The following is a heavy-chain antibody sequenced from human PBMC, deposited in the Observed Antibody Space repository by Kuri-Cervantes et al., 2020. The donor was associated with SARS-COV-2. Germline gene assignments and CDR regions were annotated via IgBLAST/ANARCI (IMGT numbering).Heavy chain of an antibody. V-gene: IGHV3-30-3*01. Sequence: GESLTLSCVASGFTFSSYAMHWVRQAPGKGLEWVAVISYDGSNKYYADSVKGRFTISRDNSKNTLYLQMNSLRAEDTAVYYCAKDQHGIVVVVAAIDYWGQGTLVTVSS. J-gene: IGHJ4*02. D-gene: IGHD2-15*01. CDR1: GFTFSSYA. CDR3: AKDQHGIVVVVAAIDY. CDR2: ISYDGSNK.